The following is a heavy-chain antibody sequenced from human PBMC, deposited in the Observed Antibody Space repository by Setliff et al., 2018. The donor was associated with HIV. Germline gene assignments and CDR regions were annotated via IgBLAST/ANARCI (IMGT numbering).Heavy chain of an antibody. D-gene: IGHD3-16*01. V-gene: IGHV4-34*01. Sequence: SQTLSLTCAVSGGALSGYFWSWIRQAPGKGLEWIGEISDSETTNYNPTLKSRLTLAIDTSRSQFSLKLNSVATADTAVYYCARSSYEYAWGSRLAYPFDIWGQGTRVTVSS. J-gene: IGHJ3*02. CDR2: ISDSETT. CDR1: GGALSGYF. CDR3: ARSSYEYAWGSRLAYPFDI.